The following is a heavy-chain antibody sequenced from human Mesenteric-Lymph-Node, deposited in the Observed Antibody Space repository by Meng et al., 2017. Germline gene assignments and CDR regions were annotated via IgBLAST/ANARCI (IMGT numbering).Heavy chain of an antibody. D-gene: IGHD1-26*01. CDR3: ASVISGSCTGGGVY. Sequence: ASVKVSCKASGYTFTSYAMHWVRQAPGQRLEWMGWGNAGNGKTKYSQEFQGIVTITRDTYASTAYMELSSLRAEATAVYYCASVISGSCTGGGVYWGQGTLVTVSS. J-gene: IGHJ4*02. CDR1: GYTFTSYA. CDR2: GNAGNGKT. V-gene: IGHV1-3*02.